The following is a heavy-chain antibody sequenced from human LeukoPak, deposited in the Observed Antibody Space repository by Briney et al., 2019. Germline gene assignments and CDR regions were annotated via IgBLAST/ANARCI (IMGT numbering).Heavy chain of an antibody. Sequence: GGSLRLSCAASGFSFSSYAMSWVRQAPGKGLEWVSTISGSGGTYYADSVKGRFTISRDSSKNTLFLQMNSLRAEDTAVYYCARRGGVRGSGGFDYWGKGTLVTVS. J-gene: IGHJ4*02. CDR3: ARRGGVRGSGGFDY. V-gene: IGHV3-23*01. CDR1: GFSFSSYA. D-gene: IGHD2-21*01. CDR2: ISGSGGT.